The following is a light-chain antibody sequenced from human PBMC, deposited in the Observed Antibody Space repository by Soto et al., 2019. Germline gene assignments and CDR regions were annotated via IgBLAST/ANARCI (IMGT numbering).Light chain of an antibody. J-gene: IGLJ1*01. CDR2: DVS. CDR1: SSDVGGYNY. CDR3: SSDTSTSTPYV. V-gene: IGLV2-14*03. Sequence: QSALTQPASVSGSPGQSITISCNGTSSDVGGYNYVSWYQQHPGKAPRLIISDVSNRASGISNRFSGSRSGNTASLTISGLQPEDEADYYCSSDTSTSTPYVFGTGTKLTVL.